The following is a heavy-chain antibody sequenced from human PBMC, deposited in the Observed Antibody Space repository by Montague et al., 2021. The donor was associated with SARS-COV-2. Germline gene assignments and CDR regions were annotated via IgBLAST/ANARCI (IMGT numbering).Heavy chain of an antibody. V-gene: IGHV4-39*01. CDR3: ARYVPIYLTRENALAI. D-gene: IGHD3-10*02. Sequence: SETLSLTCTVSGGSISSSSYYWCWILPPPGKVLEWIGIIYYSGSTYYHSFLSSLVTIAVDTSKNQFFLMLSAVTAAATAVYYCARYVPIYLTRENALAIWGQGTMVTVSS. J-gene: IGHJ3*02. CDR1: GGSISSSSYY. CDR2: IYYSGST.